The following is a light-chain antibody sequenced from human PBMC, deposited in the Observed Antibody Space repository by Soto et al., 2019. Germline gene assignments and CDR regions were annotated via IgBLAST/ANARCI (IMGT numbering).Light chain of an antibody. CDR1: QSVSSSY. Sequence: EILLTQSPGTLSLSPGERATLSCMSSQSVSSSYLAWYQQKPGQAPRLLIYGASTRATGIPARFSGSGSGTDFTLTISSLEPEDFAVYYCQQHSNWPLTFGGGTKVDI. CDR3: QQHSNWPLT. J-gene: IGKJ4*01. CDR2: GAS. V-gene: IGKV3D-20*02.